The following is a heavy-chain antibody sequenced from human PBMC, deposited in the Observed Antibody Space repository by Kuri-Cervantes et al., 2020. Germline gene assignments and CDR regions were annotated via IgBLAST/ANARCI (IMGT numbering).Heavy chain of an antibody. Sequence: SETLSLTCTVSGGSISTSSYHWGWIRQPPGKGLEWIGEINHSGSTNYNPSLKSRVTISVDTSKNQFSLKLSSVTAADTAVYYCARVRAAAGKQFDYWGQGTLVTVSS. CDR1: GGSISTSSYH. J-gene: IGHJ4*02. CDR2: INHSGST. CDR3: ARVRAAAGKQFDY. D-gene: IGHD6-13*01. V-gene: IGHV4-39*07.